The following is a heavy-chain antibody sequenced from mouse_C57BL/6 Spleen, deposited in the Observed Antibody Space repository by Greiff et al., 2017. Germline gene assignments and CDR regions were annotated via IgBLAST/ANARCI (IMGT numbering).Heavy chain of an antibody. V-gene: IGHV1-52*01. CDR2: IDPSDSET. J-gene: IGHJ1*03. CDR1: GYTFTSYW. CDR3: ARWGGSSPYWYFDV. D-gene: IGHD1-1*01. Sequence: QVQLQQPGAELVRPGSSVKLSCKASGYTFTSYWMHWVKQRPIQGLEWIGNIDPSDSETHYNQKFKDKATLTVDKSSSTAYMQLSSLTYEDSAVYYCARWGGSSPYWYFDVWGTGTTVTVSS.